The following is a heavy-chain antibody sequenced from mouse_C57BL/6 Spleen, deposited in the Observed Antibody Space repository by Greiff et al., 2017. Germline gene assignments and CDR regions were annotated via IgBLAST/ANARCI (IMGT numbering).Heavy chain of an antibody. J-gene: IGHJ4*01. Sequence: EVNLVESGEGLVKPGGSLKLSCAASGFTFSSYAMSWVRQTPEKRLEWVAYISSGGDYIYYADTVKGRFTISRDNARNTLYLQMSSLKSEDTAMYYCTRDRGYGGYNAMDYWGQGTSVTVSS. D-gene: IGHD2-2*01. CDR2: ISSGGDYI. CDR3: TRDRGYGGYNAMDY. CDR1: GFTFSSYA. V-gene: IGHV5-9-1*02.